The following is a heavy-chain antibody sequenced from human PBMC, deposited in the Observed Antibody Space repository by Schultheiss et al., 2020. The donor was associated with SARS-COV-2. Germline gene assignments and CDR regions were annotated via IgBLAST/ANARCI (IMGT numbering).Heavy chain of an antibody. CDR1: GGSISSYY. J-gene: IGHJ4*02. V-gene: IGHV4-34*01. CDR2: INHSGST. CDR3: ARGLGADYDSSG. D-gene: IGHD3-22*01. Sequence: SQTLSLTCTVSGGSISSYYWSWIRQPPGKGLEWIGEINHSGSTNYNPSLKSRVTISVDRSKNQFSLKLSSVTAADTAVYYCARGLGADYDSSGWGQGTLVTVSS.